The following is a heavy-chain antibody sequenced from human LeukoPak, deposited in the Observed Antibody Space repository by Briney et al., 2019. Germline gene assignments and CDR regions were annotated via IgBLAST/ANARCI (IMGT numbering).Heavy chain of an antibody. CDR1: GYTLTELS. D-gene: IGHD1-1*01. V-gene: IGHV1-24*01. J-gene: IGHJ4*02. CDR3: ATGPTGTTYFDY. CDR2: FDPEDGET. Sequence: ASVKVSCKVSGYTLTELSMHWVRQAPGKGLEWMGGFDPEDGETIYAQKFQGRVTMTEDTSTDTAYMELSSLRSEDTAVYYCATGPTGTTYFDYWGQGTLVTVSS.